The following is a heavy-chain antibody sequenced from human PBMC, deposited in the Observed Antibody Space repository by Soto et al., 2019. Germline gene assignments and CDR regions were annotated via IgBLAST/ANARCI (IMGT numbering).Heavy chain of an antibody. Sequence: PGGSLRFSCMASGFTFSKFAMNWVRQAPGQGLEWVASISENGGSRGGTYYADSVKGRFTISRDNSKNTLYLQLGSLTGADSAIYYCASAKAVVIAALGIWGQGTMVTVSS. J-gene: IGHJ3*02. CDR2: ISENGGSRGGT. D-gene: IGHD2-21*01. CDR3: ASAKAVVIAALGI. CDR1: GFTFSKFA. V-gene: IGHV3-23*01.